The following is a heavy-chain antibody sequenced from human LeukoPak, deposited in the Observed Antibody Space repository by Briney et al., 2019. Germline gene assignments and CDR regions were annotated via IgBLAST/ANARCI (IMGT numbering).Heavy chain of an antibody. D-gene: IGHD2-15*01. CDR3: VKNGDRGAYCSGGSCYPYYYYYMDV. J-gene: IGHJ6*03. CDR1: GFTFSDYY. CDR2: ISSSGSTI. V-gene: IGHV3-11*01. Sequence: GGSLRLSCAASGFTFSDYYMSWIRQAPGKGLEWVSYISSSGSTIYYADSVKGRFTISRDNAKNTLFLQMNSLRAEDTAIYYCVKNGDRGAYCSGGSCYPYYYYYMDVWGKGTTVTISS.